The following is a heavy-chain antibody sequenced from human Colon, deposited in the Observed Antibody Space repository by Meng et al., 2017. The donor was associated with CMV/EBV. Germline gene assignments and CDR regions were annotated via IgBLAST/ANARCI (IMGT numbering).Heavy chain of an antibody. J-gene: IGHJ4*02. V-gene: IGHV1-2*06. CDR2: INPNSGGS. CDR1: GHTFADYY. Sequence: ASGHTFADYYIHWVRQAPGQGPEWMGRINPNSGGSNYAEMFQGRVTLTRDTSINTVYMELSSLRSDDTAVYYCASYGSGTSSIFDYWGQGTLVTVSS. CDR3: ASYGSGTSSIFDY. D-gene: IGHD3-10*01.